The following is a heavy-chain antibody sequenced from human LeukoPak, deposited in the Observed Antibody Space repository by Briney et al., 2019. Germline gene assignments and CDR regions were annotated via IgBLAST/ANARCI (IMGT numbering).Heavy chain of an antibody. D-gene: IGHD2-21*02. CDR1: GYSFTDYY. V-gene: IGHV1-2*02. CDR3: ARDIVVVTGKSAFDI. J-gene: IGHJ3*02. Sequence: ASVKVSCKASGYSFTDYYIHWVRQAPGQGLEWMGWINPHSGGRNLAQKFQGRVTITRNTSISTAYMELSSLRSEDTAVYYCARDIVVVTGKSAFDIWGQGTMVTVSS. CDR2: INPHSGGR.